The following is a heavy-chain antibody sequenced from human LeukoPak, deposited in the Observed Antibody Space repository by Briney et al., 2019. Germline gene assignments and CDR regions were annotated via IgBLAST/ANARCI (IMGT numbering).Heavy chain of an antibody. CDR1: GFPFSRYG. Sequence: PGGSLRLSCAASGFPFSRYGMKWVRQAPGKGLEWLSYIRSSDSTTYYADSVKGRFTISRDNAKNSLYLQMDSLRVEDTAVYYCAKRADSSAHSFDYWGQGTLVTVSS. V-gene: IGHV3-48*04. J-gene: IGHJ4*02. CDR3: AKRADSSAHSFDY. D-gene: IGHD3-22*01. CDR2: IRSSDSTT.